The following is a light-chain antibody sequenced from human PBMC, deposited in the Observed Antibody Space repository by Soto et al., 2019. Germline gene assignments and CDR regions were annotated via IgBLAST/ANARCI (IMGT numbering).Light chain of an antibody. CDR3: MQGLQTPHT. CDR1: PSLLHSNGHNY. CDR2: VGA. V-gene: IGKV2-28*01. J-gene: IGKJ2*01. Sequence: DIVMTQSPLSLTVTPGDPASISCRSSPSLLHSNGHNYLDWYLQKPGQSPQLLIYVGAYRASGVTDRFSGSGSGTDFTLKISTVEAEAVGLYYCMQGLQTPHTFRQGNTLAIK.